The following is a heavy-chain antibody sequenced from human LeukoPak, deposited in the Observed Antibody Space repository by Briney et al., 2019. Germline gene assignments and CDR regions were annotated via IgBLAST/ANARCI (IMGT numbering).Heavy chain of an antibody. CDR3: ARKPKNGGRYDSSGLDAFDI. CDR2: INPSGGST. J-gene: IGHJ3*02. D-gene: IGHD3-22*01. V-gene: IGHV1-46*01. CDR1: GYTFTSYY. Sequence: ASVKVSCKASGYTFTSYYMHWVRQAPGQGLEWMGIINPSGGSTSYALKFQGRVTMTRDTSTSTVYMELSSLRSEDTAVYYCARKPKNGGRYDSSGLDAFDIWGQGTMVTVSS.